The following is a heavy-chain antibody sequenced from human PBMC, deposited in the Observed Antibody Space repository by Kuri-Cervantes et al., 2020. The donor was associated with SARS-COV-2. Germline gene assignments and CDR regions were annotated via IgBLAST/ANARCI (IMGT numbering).Heavy chain of an antibody. CDR1: GFTFSSYG. J-gene: IGHJ6*02. D-gene: IGHD2-2*01. CDR2: IWYDGSNK. CDR3: ARVKRGDIVVVPAAIFSYYYYGMDV. V-gene: IGHV3-33*08. Sequence: GGSLRLSCAASGFTFSSYGMHWVRQAPGKGLEWVAVIWYDGSNKYYADSVKGRFTISRDNSKNTLYLQMNSLRAEDTAVYYCARVKRGDIVVVPAAIFSYYYYGMDVWGQGTTVTVSS.